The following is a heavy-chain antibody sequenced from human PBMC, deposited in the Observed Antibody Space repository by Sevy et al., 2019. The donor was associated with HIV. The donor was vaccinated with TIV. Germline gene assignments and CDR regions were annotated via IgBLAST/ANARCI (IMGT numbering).Heavy chain of an antibody. Sequence: ASVKVSCKASGYTFTSYDINWVRQATGQGLEWMGWMNPNSGNTGYAQKFQGRVTMTRNTSISTAYMERSSLRSEDTAVYYCAGGFGDDFWSGQYYYGMDVWGQGTTVTVSS. CDR2: MNPNSGNT. J-gene: IGHJ6*02. V-gene: IGHV1-8*01. D-gene: IGHD3-3*01. CDR1: GYTFTSYD. CDR3: AGGFGDDFWSGQYYYGMDV.